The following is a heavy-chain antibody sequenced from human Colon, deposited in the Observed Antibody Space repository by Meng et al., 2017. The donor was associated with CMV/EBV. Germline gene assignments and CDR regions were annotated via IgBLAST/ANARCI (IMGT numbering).Heavy chain of an antibody. Sequence: ASVKVSCKASGCTFSTYEINWVRQATGQGLEWMGWMNPDSGDTGYAQKFQGRVSIARNTSISTAYMELSSLRSEDTAVYYCARQASYDSSGYYYYYGMDVWGQGTTVTVSS. V-gene: IGHV1-8*01. D-gene: IGHD3-22*01. CDR2: MNPDSGDT. CDR3: ARQASYDSSGYYYYYGMDV. J-gene: IGHJ6*02. CDR1: GCTFSTYE.